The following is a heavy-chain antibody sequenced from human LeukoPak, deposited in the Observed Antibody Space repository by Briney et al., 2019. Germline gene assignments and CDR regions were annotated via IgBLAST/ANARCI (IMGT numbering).Heavy chain of an antibody. CDR2: ISYDGSNK. V-gene: IGHV3-30*03. J-gene: IGHJ5*02. CDR3: ARPRGAAAGTFGFDP. Sequence: GGSLRLSCAASGFSFTSYVMHWVRQAPGKGLQWVALISYDGSNKYYADSVKGRFTISRDNSKNTLYLQMNSLRAEDTAVYYCARPRGAAAGTFGFDPWGQGTLVTVSS. CDR1: GFSFTSYV. D-gene: IGHD6-13*01.